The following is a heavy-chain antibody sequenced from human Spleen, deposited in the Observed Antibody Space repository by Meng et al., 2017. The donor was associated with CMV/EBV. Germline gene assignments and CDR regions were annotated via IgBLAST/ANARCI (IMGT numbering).Heavy chain of an antibody. V-gene: IGHV3-30-3*01. J-gene: IGHJ4*02. Sequence: GGSLRLSCAASGFIFSPYTMHWVRQAPGKGLEWVAVISHDGNNKDYADSVRGRFTMSRDNSKNTLHLQMNSLRTEDTAVYYCARMGSEYSSSSGLDYWGQGTLVTVSS. D-gene: IGHD6-6*01. CDR1: GFIFSPYT. CDR2: ISHDGNNK. CDR3: ARMGSEYSSSSGLDY.